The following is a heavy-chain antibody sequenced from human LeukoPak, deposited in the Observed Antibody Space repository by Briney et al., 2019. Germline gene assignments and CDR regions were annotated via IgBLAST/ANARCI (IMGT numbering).Heavy chain of an antibody. CDR1: GFTFDDYA. V-gene: IGHV3-43D*03. J-gene: IGHJ4*02. CDR3: AKGPLRYFDWLFSYSDY. Sequence: GVLRLSCAASGFTFDDYAMHCVRQAPGKGLEWVSLISWDGGSTYYADSVKGRFTISRDNSKNSLYLQMNSLRAEDTALYYCAKGPLRYFDWLFSYSDYWGQGALVTVSS. CDR2: ISWDGGST. D-gene: IGHD3-9*01.